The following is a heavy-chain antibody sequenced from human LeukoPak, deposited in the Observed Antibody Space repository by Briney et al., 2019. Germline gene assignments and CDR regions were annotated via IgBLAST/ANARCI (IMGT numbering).Heavy chain of an antibody. J-gene: IGHJ4*02. CDR3: ARHQSIAVAGRRFDY. V-gene: IGHV4-34*01. CDR1: GGSFSCYY. CDR2: INHSGST. D-gene: IGHD6-19*01. Sequence: SETLSLTCAVYGGSFSCYYWGWIRQTPGKGLEWIGEINHSGSTNYNPSLKSRVTISVDTSNNQYSVELSSVTAADTAVYYCARHQSIAVAGRRFDYWGQGTLVTVSS.